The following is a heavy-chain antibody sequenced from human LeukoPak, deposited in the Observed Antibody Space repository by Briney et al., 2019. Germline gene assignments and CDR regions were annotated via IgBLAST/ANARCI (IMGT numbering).Heavy chain of an antibody. CDR3: ARLLTTYFDF. CDR1: GYRFSTYW. V-gene: IGHV5-51*01. D-gene: IGHD4/OR15-4a*01. J-gene: IGHJ4*02. CDR2: IYPDDSDT. Sequence: GESLKISCKGSGYRFSTYWIAWVRQMPGKGLEYMGVIYPDDSDTIYRPSFQGQVTISVDRSISTAYLQWSSLNVSDTAVYFCARLLTTYFDFWGQGALVTVS.